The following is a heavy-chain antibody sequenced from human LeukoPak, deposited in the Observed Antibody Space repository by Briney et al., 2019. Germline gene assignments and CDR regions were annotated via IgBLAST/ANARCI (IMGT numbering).Heavy chain of an antibody. CDR1: GGSISSYY. CDR2: IHTSGST. J-gene: IGHJ4*02. CDR3: ARVSRGNAVGGDY. V-gene: IGHV4-4*07. D-gene: IGHD4-23*01. Sequence: SETLSLTCAVSGGSISSYYWSWIRQPAGKGLEWIGRIHTSGSTNYNPSIKSRVTISLDTSKNQFSLKLSSVTAADTAMYYCARVSRGNAVGGDYCGQGALGTVSS.